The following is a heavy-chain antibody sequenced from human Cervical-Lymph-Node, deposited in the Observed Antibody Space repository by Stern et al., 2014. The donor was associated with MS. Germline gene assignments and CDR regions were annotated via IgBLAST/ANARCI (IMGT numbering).Heavy chain of an antibody. J-gene: IGHJ4*02. CDR1: GFTFSSYA. V-gene: IGHV3-30*01. D-gene: IGHD6-13*01. CDR3: AREMIAAAGTIPFDY. Sequence: VQLVESGGGVVQPGRSLRLSCAASGFTFSSYAMHWVRQAPGKGLEWVAVISYDGSKKYYADSVKGRFTISRDNSKNTLYLQMNSLRAEDTAVYYCAREMIAAAGTIPFDYWGQGTLVTVSS. CDR2: ISYDGSKK.